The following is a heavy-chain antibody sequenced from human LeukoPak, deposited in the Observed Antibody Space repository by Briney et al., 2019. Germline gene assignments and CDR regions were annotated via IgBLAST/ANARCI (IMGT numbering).Heavy chain of an antibody. D-gene: IGHD4-23*01. J-gene: IGHJ4*02. CDR1: GYTFTSYG. Sequence: GASVKVSCKASGYTFTSYGISWVRQAPGQGLEWMGGIIPIFGTANYAQKFQGRVTITADESTSTAYMELSSLRSEDTAVYYCAREFARPTVGLSPSKSGLDYWGQGTLVTVSS. CDR3: AREFARPTVGLSPSKSGLDY. CDR2: IIPIFGTA. V-gene: IGHV1-69*13.